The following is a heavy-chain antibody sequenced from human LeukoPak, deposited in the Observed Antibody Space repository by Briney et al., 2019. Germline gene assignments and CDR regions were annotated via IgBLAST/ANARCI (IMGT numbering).Heavy chain of an antibody. CDR3: ARHFAFSYYYMDV. CDR2: IYYSGST. CDR1: GGSISSYY. J-gene: IGHJ6*03. Sequence: SETLSRTCTVSGGSISSYYWSWIRQPPGKGLEWIGYIYYSGSTNYNPSLKSRVTISVDTSKNQFSLKLSSVTAADTAVYYCARHFAFSYYYMDVWGKGTTVTVSS. V-gene: IGHV4-59*08.